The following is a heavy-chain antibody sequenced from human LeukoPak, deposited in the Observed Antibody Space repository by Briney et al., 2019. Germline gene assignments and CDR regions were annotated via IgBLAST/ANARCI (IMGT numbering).Heavy chain of an antibody. CDR1: EFTFSSYA. D-gene: IGHD1-26*01. CDR3: AKGNWGERLDWYFDL. CDR2: ISGGGDRT. Sequence: GGSLRLSCAASEFTFSSYAMNWVRQAPGKGLEWVSGISGGGDRTYYADSVKGRFTISRDNSKNTLYLQMNSLRAEDTAVYYCAKGNWGERLDWYFDLWGRGTLVTVSS. J-gene: IGHJ2*01. V-gene: IGHV3-23*01.